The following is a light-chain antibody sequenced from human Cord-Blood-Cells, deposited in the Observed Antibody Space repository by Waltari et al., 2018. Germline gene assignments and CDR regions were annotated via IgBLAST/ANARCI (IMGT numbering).Light chain of an antibody. J-gene: IGKJ2*01. CDR1: QGVTSSY. CDR3: QQYGSLYT. V-gene: IGKV3-20*01. Sequence: EHVLTQSPGTLSLSLGERATLSCRASQGVTSSYLAWYQQKPGQAPRLLIYGASSRATGIPDRFSGSGSGTDFALTISRLEPEDFAVYYCQQYGSLYTFGQGTKLEIK. CDR2: GAS.